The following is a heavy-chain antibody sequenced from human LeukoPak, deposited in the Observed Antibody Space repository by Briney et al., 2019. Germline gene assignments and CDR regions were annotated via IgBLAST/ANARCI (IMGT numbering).Heavy chain of an antibody. V-gene: IGHV4-31*03. Sequence: SETLSLTCTVSGGSISSGGYYWSWIRQHPGKGLEWIGYIYYSGSTYYNPSLKSRVTISVDTSKNQFSLKLSSVTAADTAVYYCARGRQRSHYDSSGYRSSDAFDIWGQGTMVTVSS. J-gene: IGHJ3*02. CDR3: ARGRQRSHYDSSGYRSSDAFDI. D-gene: IGHD3-22*01. CDR2: IYYSGST. CDR1: GGSISSGGYY.